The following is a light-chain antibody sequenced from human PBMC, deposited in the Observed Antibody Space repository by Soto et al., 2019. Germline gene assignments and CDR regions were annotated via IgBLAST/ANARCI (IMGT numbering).Light chain of an antibody. V-gene: IGKV3-20*01. CDR1: QSVSSSY. Sequence: EIVLTQSPGTLSLSPGERATLSCRASQSVSSSYLAWYQQKPGQAPSLLIYGASSRATGIPDRFSGSGSGTDFPLTISRLEPEDFAEYYCQQYGSSRTFGQGTKVEIK. CDR3: QQYGSSRT. J-gene: IGKJ1*01. CDR2: GAS.